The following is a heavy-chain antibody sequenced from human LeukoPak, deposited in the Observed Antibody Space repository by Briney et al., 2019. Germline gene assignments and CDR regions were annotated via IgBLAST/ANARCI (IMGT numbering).Heavy chain of an antibody. CDR1: GGSISSYY. CDR2: IYYSGST. J-gene: IGHJ4*02. V-gene: IGHV4-59*01. CDR3: ARVMRTMVRGVLDY. D-gene: IGHD3-10*01. Sequence: PSETLSLTFTVSGGSISSYYWSWIRQPPGKGLEWVGYIYYSGSTNYNPSLKSRVTVSVDTSKNQFSLKLSSVTAADTAVYYCARVMRTMVRGVLDYWGQGTLVTVSS.